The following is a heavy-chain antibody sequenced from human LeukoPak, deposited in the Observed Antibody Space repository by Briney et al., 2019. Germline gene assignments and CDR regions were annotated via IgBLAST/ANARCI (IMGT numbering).Heavy chain of an antibody. Sequence: PSETLSLTCTVSGGSISSYYWSWIRQPPGKGLEWIGDSYYSGSTNYNPSLKSRVTISVDMSKNQFSLKLSSVTAADTALYYCARLGEHVYLHWFDPWGQGTLVTVSS. CDR3: ARLGEHVYLHWFDP. J-gene: IGHJ5*02. V-gene: IGHV4-59*08. D-gene: IGHD5/OR15-5a*01. CDR2: SYYSGST. CDR1: GGSISSYY.